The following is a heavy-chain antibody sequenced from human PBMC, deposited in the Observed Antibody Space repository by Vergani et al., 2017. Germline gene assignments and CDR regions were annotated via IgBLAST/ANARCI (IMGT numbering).Heavy chain of an antibody. D-gene: IGHD3-22*01. CDR1: GGSISSYY. CDR3: AREGAYDSSGYYDY. CDR2: IYYSGST. J-gene: IGHJ4*02. Sequence: QVQLQESGPGLVKPSETLSLTCTVSGGSISSYYWSWIRQPPGKGLEWIGYIYYSGSTNYNPSLTSRVTISVDKSKNQFSLKLSSVTAADTAVYYCAREGAYDSSGYYDYWGQGTLVTVSS. V-gene: IGHV4-59*12.